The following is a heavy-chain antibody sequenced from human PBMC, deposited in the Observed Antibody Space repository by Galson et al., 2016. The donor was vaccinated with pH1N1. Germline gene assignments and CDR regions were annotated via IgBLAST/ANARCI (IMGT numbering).Heavy chain of an antibody. D-gene: IGHD3-3*01. V-gene: IGHV3-23*01. CDR3: AKNGTSIFGVTTSPGHNYDVDV. Sequence: SLRLSCAASGFIFRNYAMSWVRQAPGKGLEWVSAISASGTITYYADSVKGRYIISRDNSGNTLYLQMKRLRAEDTAAYYCAKNGTSIFGVTTSPGHNYDVDVWGQGTTVIVSS. CDR2: ISASGTIT. J-gene: IGHJ6*03. CDR1: GFIFRNYA.